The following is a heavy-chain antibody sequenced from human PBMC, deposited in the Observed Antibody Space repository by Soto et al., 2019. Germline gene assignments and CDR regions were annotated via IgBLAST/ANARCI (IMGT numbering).Heavy chain of an antibody. J-gene: IGHJ6*02. D-gene: IGHD1-26*01. CDR2: ISSSSSYI. CDR3: ARVQSGSYRGLEGMDV. CDR1: GFTFSSYS. V-gene: IGHV3-21*01. Sequence: EVQLVESRGGLVKPGGSLRLSCAASGFTFSSYSMNWVRQAPGKGLEWVSSISSSSSYIYYEDSVKGRFTISRDNAKNSLYMQMNSLRAEDTAVYYCARVQSGSYRGLEGMDVWGQGTTVTVSS.